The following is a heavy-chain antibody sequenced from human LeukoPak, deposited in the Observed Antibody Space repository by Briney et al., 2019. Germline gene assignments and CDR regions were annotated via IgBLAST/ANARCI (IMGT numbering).Heavy chain of an antibody. V-gene: IGHV1-18*01. CDR1: GYTFTTYA. J-gene: IGHJ4*02. CDR3: ARDDPSTYSSLDY. Sequence: ASVKVSCEASGYTFTTYAINWVRQAPGQGLEWMGWISAYNGNTNYAQKLQGRVTMTTDTSTSTAYMELRSLRSDDTAVYYCARDDPSTYSSLDYWGQGTLVTVSS. D-gene: IGHD6-19*01. CDR2: ISAYNGNT.